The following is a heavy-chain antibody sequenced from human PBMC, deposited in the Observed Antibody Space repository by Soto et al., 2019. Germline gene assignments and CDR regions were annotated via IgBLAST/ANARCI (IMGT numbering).Heavy chain of an antibody. V-gene: IGHV3-7*03. J-gene: IGHJ4*02. Sequence: GGSLRLSCAASGFTFSSYWMSWVRQGPGKGLEWVANIRHIGGEKYYVDSVRGRFTISRDNAKNSLYLQMDSLRSEDTAVYYCARDGPSIAARAFDYWGQGTLVTASS. CDR1: GFTFSSYW. CDR3: ARDGPSIAARAFDY. CDR2: IRHIGGEK. D-gene: IGHD6-6*01.